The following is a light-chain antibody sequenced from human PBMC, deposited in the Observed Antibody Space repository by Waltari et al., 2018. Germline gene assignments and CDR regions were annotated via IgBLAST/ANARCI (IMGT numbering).Light chain of an antibody. CDR3: LSYTSSSTYV. J-gene: IGLJ1*01. V-gene: IGLV2-14*01. CDR1: SSDVGGYNY. CDR2: EVS. Sequence: QSALTQPASVSGSPGQSITFSCTGTSSDVGGYNYVSWYQQNPGKVPKLMIYEVSNRPAGVSNRFAGSKSGNTASLTISGLQAEDEADYYCLSYTSSSTYVFGTGTKVTVL.